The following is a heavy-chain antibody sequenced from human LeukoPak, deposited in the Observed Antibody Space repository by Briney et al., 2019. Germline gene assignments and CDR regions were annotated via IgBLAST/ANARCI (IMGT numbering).Heavy chain of an antibody. D-gene: IGHD6-13*01. CDR2: IWNDGSET. J-gene: IGHJ4*02. CDR3: ARDMGRAWYGPPDY. V-gene: IGHV3-33*01. CDR1: GFTFSNYG. Sequence: GSLRLSCAAPGFTFSNYGMHWVRQAPGKRLEWVAVIWNDGSETFHADSVKGRFRIARDNSKNTLYLQMNSLRAEDTAVYFCARDMGRAWYGPPDYWGQGTLVTVSS.